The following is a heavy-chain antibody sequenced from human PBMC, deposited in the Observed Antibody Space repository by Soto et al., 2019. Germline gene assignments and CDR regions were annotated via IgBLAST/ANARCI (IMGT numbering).Heavy chain of an antibody. Sequence: PSETLSLTCAVSGYSISSSNWWGWIRQPPGKGLEWIGYIYYSGTTYYNPSLKSRVTMSVDTSKNQFSLKLSSVTAADTAVYYCARVAYCGGDCYSGYFDYWGQGTLVTVSS. J-gene: IGHJ4*02. D-gene: IGHD2-21*02. CDR3: ARVAYCGGDCYSGYFDY. CDR1: GYSISSSNW. V-gene: IGHV4-28*03. CDR2: IYYSGTT.